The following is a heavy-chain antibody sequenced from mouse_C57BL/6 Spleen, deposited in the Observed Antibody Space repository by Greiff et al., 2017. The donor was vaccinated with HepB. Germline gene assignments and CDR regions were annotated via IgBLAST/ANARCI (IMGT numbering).Heavy chain of an antibody. Sequence: EVMLVESGGGLVQPKGSLKLSCAASGFSFNTYAMNWVRQAPGKGLEWVARIRSKSNNYATYYADSVKDRFTISRDDSESMLYLQMNNLKTEDTAMYYCVRLGGSGAYWGQGTLVTVSA. V-gene: IGHV10-1*01. CDR2: IRSKSNNYAT. CDR3: VRLGGSGAY. D-gene: IGHD1-1*02. CDR1: GFSFNTYA. J-gene: IGHJ3*01.